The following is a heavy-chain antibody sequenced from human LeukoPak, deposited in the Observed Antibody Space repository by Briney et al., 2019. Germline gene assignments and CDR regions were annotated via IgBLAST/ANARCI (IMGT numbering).Heavy chain of an antibody. CDR2: ISSSGSTI. CDR1: GFTFSSYE. Sequence: GGSLRLSCAASGFTFSSYEMNWVRQAPGKGLEWVSYISSSGSTIYYADSVKDRFTISRDNAKNSLYLQMNSLRAEDTAVYYCATPRYHRRYWGQGTLVTVSS. D-gene: IGHD3-16*02. CDR3: ATPRYHRRY. J-gene: IGHJ4*02. V-gene: IGHV3-48*03.